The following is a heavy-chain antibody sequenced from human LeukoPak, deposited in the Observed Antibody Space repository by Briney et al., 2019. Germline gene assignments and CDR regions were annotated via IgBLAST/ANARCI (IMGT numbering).Heavy chain of an antibody. CDR2: IRSKAYGGTT. CDR1: GFTFGDYA. CDR3: TRVRSGNDFDY. D-gene: IGHD3-10*01. V-gene: IGHV3-49*04. Sequence: GGSLRLSCTASGFTFGDYAMSWVRQAPGKGLEWVGFIRSKAYGGTTQYAASVKGRFSISRDDSKSIAYLQMSSLKTEETAVYYCTRVRSGNDFDYWGQGTPVTVSS. J-gene: IGHJ4*02.